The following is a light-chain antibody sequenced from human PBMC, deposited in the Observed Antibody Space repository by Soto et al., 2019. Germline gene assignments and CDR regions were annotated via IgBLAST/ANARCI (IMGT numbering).Light chain of an antibody. J-gene: IGLJ3*02. V-gene: IGLV2-11*01. CDR1: RSDIGAYNY. CDR2: DVN. Sequence: QSALTQPRSVSGSPGQSVTISCTGTRSDIGAYNYVSWYQQHPGEAPKLIIYDVNKRPSGVPDRFSASKSGNTASLTISGLQAEDEADYCCCSCAGIYGFNWVFGGGTKLTVL. CDR3: CSCAGIYGFNWV.